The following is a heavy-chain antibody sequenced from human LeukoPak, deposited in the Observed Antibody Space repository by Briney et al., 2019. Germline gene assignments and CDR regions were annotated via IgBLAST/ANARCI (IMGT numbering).Heavy chain of an antibody. Sequence: SQTLSLTCAVSGGSISSGGYSWSWIRQPPGKGLEWIGYIYHSGSTYYNPSLKSRVTISVDRSKNQFSLRLTSVTAADTAVYYCARDIQFGYWGQGTLVTVSS. CDR2: IYHSGST. V-gene: IGHV4-30-2*01. D-gene: IGHD1-1*01. J-gene: IGHJ4*02. CDR1: GGSISSGGYS. CDR3: ARDIQFGY.